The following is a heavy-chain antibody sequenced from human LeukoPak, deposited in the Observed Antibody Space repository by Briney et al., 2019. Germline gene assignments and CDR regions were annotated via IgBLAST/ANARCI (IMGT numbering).Heavy chain of an antibody. Sequence: SETLSLTCTVSGGSISSGDYYWSWIRQPAGKGLEWIGRIYTSGSTNYNPSLKSRVTMSVDTSKNQFSLKLSSVTAADTAVYYCARDPLYSSSADWGQGTLVTVSS. D-gene: IGHD6-6*01. CDR3: ARDPLYSSSAD. CDR1: GGSISSGDYY. V-gene: IGHV4-61*02. CDR2: IYTSGST. J-gene: IGHJ4*02.